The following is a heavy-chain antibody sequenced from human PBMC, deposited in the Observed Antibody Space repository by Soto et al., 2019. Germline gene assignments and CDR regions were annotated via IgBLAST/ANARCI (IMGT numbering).Heavy chain of an antibody. J-gene: IGHJ3*02. CDR1: GYTFTSYG. Sequence: ASVKVSCKASGYTFTSYGISWVRQAPGQGLEWMGWISAYNGNTNYAQKLQGRVTMTTDTSASTAYMELRSLRSDDTAVYYCAREWGAYQKYCSSTSCYIFQRGDAFDIWGQGTMVTVSS. CDR2: ISAYNGNT. CDR3: AREWGAYQKYCSSTSCYIFQRGDAFDI. D-gene: IGHD2-2*02. V-gene: IGHV1-18*01.